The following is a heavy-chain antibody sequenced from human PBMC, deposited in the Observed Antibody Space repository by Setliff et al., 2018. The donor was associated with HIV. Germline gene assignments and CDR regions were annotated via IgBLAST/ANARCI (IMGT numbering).Heavy chain of an antibody. J-gene: IGHJ2*01. V-gene: IGHV3-9*01. CDR2: IGWNSGTI. CDR3: VKDAARWSGWYFDL. D-gene: IGHD2-15*01. CDR1: GFTFGDYA. Sequence: PGGSLRLSCAASGFTFGDYAMHWVRQAPGKGLEWVSGIGWNSGTIRYADAVKGRFTISRDNAKNSLYLQMNSLRAEDTALYYCVKDAARWSGWYFDLWGRGTLVTVSS.